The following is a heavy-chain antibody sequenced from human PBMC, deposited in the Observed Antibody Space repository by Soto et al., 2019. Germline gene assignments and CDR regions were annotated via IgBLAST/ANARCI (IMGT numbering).Heavy chain of an antibody. CDR3: ARRSSPYGMDV. Sequence: SETLSLTCTVSGGSISSSSYYWGWIRQPPGKGLEWIGSIYYSGSTYYNPSLKSRVTISVDTSKNQFSLKLSSVTAADTAVYYCARRSSPYGMDVWGQGTTVTVSS. CDR2: IYYSGST. J-gene: IGHJ6*02. D-gene: IGHD6-19*01. V-gene: IGHV4-39*01. CDR1: GGSISSSSYY.